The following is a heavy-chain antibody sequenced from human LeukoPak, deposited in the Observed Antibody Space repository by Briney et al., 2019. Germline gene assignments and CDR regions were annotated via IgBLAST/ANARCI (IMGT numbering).Heavy chain of an antibody. Sequence: SETLSLTCTVSGGSISSSSYYWGWIRQPPGKGLEWIGSIYYSGSTYYNPSLKSRVTISVDTSKNQFSLKLSSVTAADTAVYYCARSGRSGSYSFDYWGQGTLVTVSS. CDR3: ARSGRSGSYSFDY. J-gene: IGHJ4*02. CDR2: IYYSGST. CDR1: GGSISSSSYY. D-gene: IGHD3-10*01. V-gene: IGHV4-39*07.